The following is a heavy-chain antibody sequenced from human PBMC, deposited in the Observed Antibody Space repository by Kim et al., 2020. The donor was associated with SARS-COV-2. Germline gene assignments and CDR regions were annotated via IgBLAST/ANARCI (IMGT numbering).Heavy chain of an antibody. V-gene: IGHV3-66*01. D-gene: IGHD6-13*01. Sequence: DSVKGRFTISRDNSKNTLYLQMNGLGAEDTAVYYCARDLQQELVRGAFDIWGQGTMVNVSS. CDR3: ARDLQQELVRGAFDI. J-gene: IGHJ3*02.